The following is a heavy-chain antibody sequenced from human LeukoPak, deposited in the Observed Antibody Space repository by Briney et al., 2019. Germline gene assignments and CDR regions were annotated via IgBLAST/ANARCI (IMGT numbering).Heavy chain of an antibody. V-gene: IGHV3-23*01. Sequence: GGSLRLSCAASGFTFSSYAMSWVRQAPGKGLEWVSAISGSGGSTYYADSVKGRFTISRDNSKNTLYLQMNSLRAEDTAVYYCAKPSAGYFDWLANFDYWGQGTLVTVSS. CDR3: AKPSAGYFDWLANFDY. J-gene: IGHJ4*02. CDR1: GFTFSSYA. CDR2: ISGSGGST. D-gene: IGHD3-9*01.